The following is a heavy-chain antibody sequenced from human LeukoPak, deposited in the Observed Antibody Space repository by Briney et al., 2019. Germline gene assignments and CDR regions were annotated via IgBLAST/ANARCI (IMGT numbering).Heavy chain of an antibody. CDR3: ARDRTSLGGSYYFDY. CDR1: GGSISGYY. J-gene: IGHJ4*02. CDR2: IYYSGST. Sequence: PSETLSLTCTVSGGSISGYYWSWIRQPPVKGLEWIGYIYYSGSTNYNPSLKSRVTISVDTSKNQFSLKLSSVTAADTAVYYCARDRTSLGGSYYFDYWGQGTLVTVSS. D-gene: IGHD1-26*01. V-gene: IGHV4-59*01.